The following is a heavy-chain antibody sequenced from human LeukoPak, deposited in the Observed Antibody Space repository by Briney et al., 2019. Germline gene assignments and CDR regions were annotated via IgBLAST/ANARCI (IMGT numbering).Heavy chain of an antibody. CDR1: GFSLSTTGVG. V-gene: IGHV2-5*02. Sequence: SGPTLVNPTQALALTCTFSGFSLSTTGVGVGWIRQSPGKALEWLALIYWDDDKRYSPSLKNRPTITKDASKNLVVLTMTNVDPVDTATYYCAHRRGGYNWNHGDFDYWGPGTLVTVSS. J-gene: IGHJ4*02. CDR3: AHRRGGYNWNHGDFDY. CDR2: IYWDDDK. D-gene: IGHD1-14*01.